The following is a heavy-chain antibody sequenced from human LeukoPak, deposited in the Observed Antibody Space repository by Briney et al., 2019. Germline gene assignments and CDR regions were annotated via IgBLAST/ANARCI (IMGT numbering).Heavy chain of an antibody. CDR1: GDTFSRKSAA. V-gene: IGHV6-1*01. D-gene: IGHD7-27*01. CDR3: AKSLANWGSYDWFDP. J-gene: IGHJ5*02. CDR2: TYYTSKWYT. Sequence: SQTLSLTCAVSGDTFSRKSAAWNWLRQSPSRGLEWLGRTYYTSKWYTDYAVSVRSRINISPDTSRNLFSLHLTSVTPDDTAVYYCAKSLANWGSYDWFDPWGQGALVIVSS.